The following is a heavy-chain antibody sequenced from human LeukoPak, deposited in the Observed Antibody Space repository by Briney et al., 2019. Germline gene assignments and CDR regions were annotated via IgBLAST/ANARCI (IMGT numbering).Heavy chain of an antibody. J-gene: IGHJ4*02. Sequence: SETLSLTCTVSGGSISSYYWSWIRQPAGKGLEWIGRIYTSGSTNYNPSLKSRVTISVDTSKNQFSLKLSSVTAADTAVYYCARFAMIGGSRSSKFDYWGQGTLVTVSS. CDR2: IYTSGST. CDR3: ARFAMIGGSRSSKFDY. V-gene: IGHV4-4*07. CDR1: GGSISSYY. D-gene: IGHD3-22*01.